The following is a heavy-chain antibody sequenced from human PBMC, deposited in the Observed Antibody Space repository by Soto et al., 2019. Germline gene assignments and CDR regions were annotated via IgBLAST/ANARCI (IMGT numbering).Heavy chain of an antibody. D-gene: IGHD2-15*01. CDR3: ARLGYCSGGSCYPFDY. J-gene: IGHJ4*02. CDR1: GGSFSGYY. Sequence: SETLSLTCAVYGGSFSGYYWSWIRQPPGKGLEWIGEINHSGSTNYNPSLKSRVTISVDTSKNQFSLKLSSVTAADTAVYHCARLGYCSGGSCYPFDYWGQGTLVTVSS. CDR2: INHSGST. V-gene: IGHV4-34*01.